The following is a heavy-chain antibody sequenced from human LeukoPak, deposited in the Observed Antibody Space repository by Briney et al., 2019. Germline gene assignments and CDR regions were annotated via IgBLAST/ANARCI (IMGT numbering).Heavy chain of an antibody. CDR3: VRHDSSSPDY. CDR1: GYTFINYW. V-gene: IGHV5-51*01. CDR2: IYPGDSGT. D-gene: IGHD6-13*01. Sequence: GESLQISCKGSGYTFINYWIGWVRHMPGKGLQWLGIIYPGDSGTKYSPSFQGQVTFSVDKSISTAYLHWSSLKASDTAMYYCVRHDSSSPDYWGQGTLVTVSS. J-gene: IGHJ4*02.